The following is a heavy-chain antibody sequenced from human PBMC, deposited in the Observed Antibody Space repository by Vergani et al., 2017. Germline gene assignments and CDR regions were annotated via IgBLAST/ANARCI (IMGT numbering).Heavy chain of an antibody. D-gene: IGHD4-23*01. CDR2: ISGSGGST. CDR3: AKVGTVAFYYYYGMDV. J-gene: IGHJ6*02. Sequence: EVQLLESGGGLVQPGGSLRLSRAASGFTFSSYAMSWVRQAPGKGLEWVSAISGSGGSTYYADSVKGRFTISRDNSKNTLYLQMNSLRAEDTAVYYCAKVGTVAFYYYYGMDVWGQGTTVTVSS. CDR1: GFTFSSYA. V-gene: IGHV3-23*01.